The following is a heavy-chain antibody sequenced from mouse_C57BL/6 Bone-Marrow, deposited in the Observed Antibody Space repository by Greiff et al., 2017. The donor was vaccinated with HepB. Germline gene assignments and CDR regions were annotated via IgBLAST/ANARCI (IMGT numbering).Heavy chain of an antibody. J-gene: IGHJ1*03. V-gene: IGHV5-16*01. Sequence: DVKLVESEGGLVQPGSSMKLSCTASGFTFSDYYMAWVRQVPEKGLEWVANINYDGSSTYYLDSLKSRFIISRDNAKNILYLQMSSLKSEDTATYYCARASRGRGGYFDVWGTGTTVTVSS. CDR3: ARASRGRGGYFDV. CDR1: GFTFSDYY. D-gene: IGHD3-3*01. CDR2: INYDGSST.